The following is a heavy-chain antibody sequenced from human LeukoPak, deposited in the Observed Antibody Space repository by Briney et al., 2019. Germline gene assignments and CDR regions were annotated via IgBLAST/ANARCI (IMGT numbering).Heavy chain of an antibody. J-gene: IGHJ3*02. CDR3: ARGKGLGRFGESTDAFDI. CDR2: IYHSGST. D-gene: IGHD3-16*01. V-gene: IGHV4-38-2*02. Sequence: PSETLSLTCTVSGYSISSGYYWGWIRQPPGKGLEWIGSIYHSGSTYYNPSLKSRVTISVDTSKNQFSLKLSSVTAADTAVYYCARGKGLGRFGESTDAFDIWGQGTMVTVSS. CDR1: GYSISSGYY.